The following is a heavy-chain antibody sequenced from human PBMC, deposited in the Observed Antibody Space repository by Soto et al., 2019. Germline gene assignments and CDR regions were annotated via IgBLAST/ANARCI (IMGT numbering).Heavy chain of an antibody. CDR1: GGSVNVGDHY. CDR2: ISYSGNT. J-gene: IGHJ5*02. V-gene: IGHV4-31*03. D-gene: IGHD3-10*01. CDR3: AREEVADFGSGSHNGFDR. Sequence: QEQLQESGPGLVKPSQTLSLTCTVSGGSVNVGDHYWSWIRQHPGRGLERFGYISYSGNTYYNPSLKGRVTSSLAMSNSQCSRNMASETAADSAVDYWAREEVADFGSGSHNGFDRWGQGTLMTVAS.